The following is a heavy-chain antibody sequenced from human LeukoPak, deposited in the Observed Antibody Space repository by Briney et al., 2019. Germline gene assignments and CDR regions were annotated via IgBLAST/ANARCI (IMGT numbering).Heavy chain of an antibody. CDR1: GFTFSSYA. CDR3: ARETSNLAALDY. Sequence: GGSLRLSCAASGFTFSSYAMHWVRQAPGKGLEWVAVISYDGSNKYYADCVQGLFTISRDNSKNTLYLKMNSLRAEDAAVYYCARETSNLAALDYWGQGTLVTVSS. CDR2: ISYDGSNK. V-gene: IGHV3-30*04. D-gene: IGHD6-13*01. J-gene: IGHJ4*02.